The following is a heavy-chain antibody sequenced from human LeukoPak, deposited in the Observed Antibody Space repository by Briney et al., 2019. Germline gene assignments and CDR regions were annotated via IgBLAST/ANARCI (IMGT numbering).Heavy chain of an antibody. CDR2: ISSSSSYI. V-gene: IGHV3-21*01. CDR1: GFTFSSYS. D-gene: IGHD5-18*01. Sequence: PGGSLRLSCAASGFTFSSYSMNWVRQAPGKGLEWVSSISSSSSYIYYADSVKGRFTISRDNAKNSLYLQMNSLRAEDTAVYYCARDPGAMAQGDYFDYWGQGTLVTVSS. CDR3: ARDPGAMAQGDYFDY. J-gene: IGHJ4*02.